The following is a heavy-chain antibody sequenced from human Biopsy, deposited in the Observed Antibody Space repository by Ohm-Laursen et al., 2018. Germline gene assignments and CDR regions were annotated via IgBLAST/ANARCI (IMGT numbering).Heavy chain of an antibody. CDR1: GFTFHDYT. CDR3: ARDGGVSYFGLDV. V-gene: IGHV3-43*01. Sequence: SLRLSCAASGFTFHDYTMHWVRQIPGKGLEWVSLISWDGSRTYYADSVRGRFTISRDNAKNCLYLQMNSLRTQDTALYYCARDGGVSYFGLDVWGLGTTATVSS. J-gene: IGHJ6*02. D-gene: IGHD3-16*01. CDR2: ISWDGSRT.